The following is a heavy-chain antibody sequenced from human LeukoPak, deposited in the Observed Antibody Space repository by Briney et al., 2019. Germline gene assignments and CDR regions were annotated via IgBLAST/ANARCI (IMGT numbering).Heavy chain of an antibody. V-gene: IGHV1-2*02. D-gene: IGHD1-26*01. CDR2: INPNSGGT. CDR3: AREWELRSDAFDI. J-gene: IGHJ3*02. Sequence: ASVKVSCKASRYTFTGYYMHWVRQAPGQGLEWMGWINPNSGGTNYAQKFQGRVTMTRDTSISTAYMELSRLRSDDTAVYYCAREWELRSDAFDIWGQGTMVTVSS. CDR1: RYTFTGYY.